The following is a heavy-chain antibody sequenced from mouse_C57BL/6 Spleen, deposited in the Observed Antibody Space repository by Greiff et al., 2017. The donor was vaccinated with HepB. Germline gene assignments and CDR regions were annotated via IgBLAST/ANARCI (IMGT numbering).Heavy chain of an antibody. Sequence: VQLQQSGAELARPGASVKMSCKASGYTFTSYTMHWVKQRPGQGLEWIGYINPSSGYTKYNQKFKDKATLTADKSSSTACMQLSSLTSEDSAVYYCARGRITTVPSYYFDYWGQGTTLTVSS. V-gene: IGHV1-4*01. CDR2: INPSSGYT. CDR1: GYTFTSYT. D-gene: IGHD1-1*01. CDR3: ARGRITTVPSYYFDY. J-gene: IGHJ2*01.